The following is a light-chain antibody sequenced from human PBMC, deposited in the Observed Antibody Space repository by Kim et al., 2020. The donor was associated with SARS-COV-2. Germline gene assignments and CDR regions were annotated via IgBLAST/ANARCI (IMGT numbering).Light chain of an antibody. CDR1: SDRIASTY. Sequence: KPLPITGPPRSDRIASTYVQWYQQRPGSAPTTVIYEDNQRPSGVPDRFSGSIDSSSNSASLTISGLKTEDEADYYCQSYDSSNPWVFGGGTQLTVL. CDR3: QSYDSSNPWV. V-gene: IGLV6-57*03. J-gene: IGLJ2*01. CDR2: EDN.